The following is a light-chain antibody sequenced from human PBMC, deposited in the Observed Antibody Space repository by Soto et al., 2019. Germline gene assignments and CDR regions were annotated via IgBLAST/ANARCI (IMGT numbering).Light chain of an antibody. V-gene: IGKV3-11*01. CDR1: QTVNSR. J-gene: IGKJ5*01. Sequence: EIFWTQFSSSLSSSPSYSATVSCRSSQTVNSRLAWYQHKPGQAPRLLIYHTSNRATGIPARFSGSGSGTDFTLTISSLQSEDIAVYYCQQYNNWPPITFGQGTRLEI. CDR2: HTS. CDR3: QQYNNWPPIT.